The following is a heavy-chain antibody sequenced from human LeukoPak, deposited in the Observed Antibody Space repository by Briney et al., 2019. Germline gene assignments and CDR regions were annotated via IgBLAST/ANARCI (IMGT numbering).Heavy chain of an antibody. D-gene: IGHD3-16*02. CDR3: ARVPFYDYVWGSYRYYGMDV. CDR2: IYTSGST. CDR1: GGSISSYY. V-gene: IGHV4-4*07. Sequence: SETLSLTCTVSGGSISSYYWSWIRQPAGKGLEWIGRIYTSGSTNYNPSLKSRVTMSVDTSKNQFSLKLSSVTAADTAVYYCARVPFYDYVWGSYRYYGMDVWGKGTTVTVSS. J-gene: IGHJ6*04.